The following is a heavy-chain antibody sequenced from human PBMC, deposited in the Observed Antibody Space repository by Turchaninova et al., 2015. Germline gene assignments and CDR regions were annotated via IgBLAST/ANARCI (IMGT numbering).Heavy chain of an antibody. J-gene: IGHJ4*02. V-gene: IGHV4-59*01. Sequence: QVQLQESGPGLVKPSETLSLTCSVSGGSISGYYWSWIRQPPGKGLAWTGYIYHSGSTNSNPSLKRRVTISVDTSKSQFSLKWSSVTAADTAVYYCARAVIEGSSSWYFDYWGQGTLVTVSS. CDR3: ARAVIEGSSSWYFDY. CDR1: GGSISGYY. CDR2: IYHSGST. D-gene: IGHD6-6*01.